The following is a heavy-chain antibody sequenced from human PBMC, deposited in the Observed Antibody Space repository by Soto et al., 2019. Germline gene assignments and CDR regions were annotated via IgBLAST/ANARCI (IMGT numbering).Heavy chain of an antibody. Sequence: PSEPLSLTCTVSGGFISSGGYYRSWIGQYAGKGLEWIGYICYSGSTYDHPSLKSRVTISVDTSKNQFSLKLSSVTAADTAVYYCASLRFYRPGPIGPWGQGTLVTVSS. J-gene: IGHJ5*02. D-gene: IGHD3-3*01. CDR2: ICYSGST. CDR3: ASLRFYRPGPIGP. CDR1: GGFISSGGYY. V-gene: IGHV4-31*03.